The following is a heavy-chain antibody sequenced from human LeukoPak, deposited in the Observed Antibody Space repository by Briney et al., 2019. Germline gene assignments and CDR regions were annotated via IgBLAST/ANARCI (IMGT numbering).Heavy chain of an antibody. D-gene: IGHD3-10*01. Sequence: GGSLRLSCAASGFTVSDYWMHWVRHTPGKGLVWVSRINSDGSVNYADSVKGRVTISRDSAKNTLYLHMNSLRVEDTAVYYCARGRGVYGWFDPWGQGTLVTVSS. CDR3: ARGRGVYGWFDP. V-gene: IGHV3-74*01. CDR2: INSDGSV. CDR1: GFTVSDYW. J-gene: IGHJ5*02.